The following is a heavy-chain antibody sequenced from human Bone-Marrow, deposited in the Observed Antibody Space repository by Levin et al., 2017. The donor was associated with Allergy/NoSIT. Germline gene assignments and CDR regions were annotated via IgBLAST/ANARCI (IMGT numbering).Heavy chain of an antibody. CDR3: ARTQTNYDILTGYKSYFDY. Sequence: SQTLSLTCTVSGGSIRSGSYYWSWIRQPAGKGLEWIGRIYTSESTNYNPSLKSRVTISIDTSKNQFSLKLSSVTAADSAVYYCARTQTNYDILTGYKSYFDYWGQGTLVTVSS. V-gene: IGHV4-61*02. J-gene: IGHJ4*02. CDR1: GGSIRSGSYY. D-gene: IGHD3-9*01. CDR2: IYTSEST.